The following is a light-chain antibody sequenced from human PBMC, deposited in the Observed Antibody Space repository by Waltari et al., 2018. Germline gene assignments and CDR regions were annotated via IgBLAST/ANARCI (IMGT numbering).Light chain of an antibody. CDR3: ATWDDNLDMLL. V-gene: IGLV1-44*01. J-gene: IGLJ3*02. CDR1: TPNIGKNT. Sequence: QSILTQPPSASGTPGQRVTISCSGSTPNIGKNTVNWYQQVPGMAPKLLLFSNDPRPSGVPDRFSGSKSGTSASLAISGLQSEDEADFYCATWDDNLDMLLFGGGTKLTVL. CDR2: SND.